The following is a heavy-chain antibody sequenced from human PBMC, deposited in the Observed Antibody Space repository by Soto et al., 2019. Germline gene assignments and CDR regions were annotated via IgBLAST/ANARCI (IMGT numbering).Heavy chain of an antibody. D-gene: IGHD4-17*01. V-gene: IGHV1-2*02. CDR3: ARDYGDYDNWFDP. CDR1: GYTFTGYY. Sequence: ASVKVSCKASGYTFTGYYMHWVRQAPGQGLEWMGWINPNSGGTSYAQKFQGRVTMTRDTSISTAYMELTRLRSDDTAVYYCARDYGDYDNWFDPWGQGTLVTVSS. J-gene: IGHJ5*02. CDR2: INPNSGGT.